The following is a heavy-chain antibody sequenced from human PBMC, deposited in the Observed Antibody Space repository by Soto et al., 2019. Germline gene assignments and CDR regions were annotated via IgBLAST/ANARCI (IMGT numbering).Heavy chain of an antibody. CDR1: GYTFTSYA. Sequence: QVQLVQSGAEVKKPGASVKVSCKASGYTFTSYAMHWVRQAPGQRLEWMGWINAGNGNTKYSQKFQGRVTITRDTSARTAYMELSSLRSEDTAVYYCARDLEVVRGDPGGYYYGMDVWGQGTTVTVSS. J-gene: IGHJ6*02. CDR2: INAGNGNT. D-gene: IGHD3-10*01. V-gene: IGHV1-3*01. CDR3: ARDLEVVRGDPGGYYYGMDV.